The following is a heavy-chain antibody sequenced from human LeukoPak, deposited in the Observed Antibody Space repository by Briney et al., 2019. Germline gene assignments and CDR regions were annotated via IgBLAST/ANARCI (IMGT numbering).Heavy chain of an antibody. V-gene: IGHV3-11*04. CDR1: GFTFSDYY. CDR2: ISSSGSTI. J-gene: IGHJ6*03. Sequence: GGSLRLSCAASGFTFSDYYMSWIRQAPGKGLEWVSYISSSGSTIYYADSVKGRFTISRENAKNSLYLQMNSLRAEDTAVYYCARELSGSWAYYYMDVWGKGTTVTVSS. CDR3: ARELSGSWAYYYMDV. D-gene: IGHD3-10*01.